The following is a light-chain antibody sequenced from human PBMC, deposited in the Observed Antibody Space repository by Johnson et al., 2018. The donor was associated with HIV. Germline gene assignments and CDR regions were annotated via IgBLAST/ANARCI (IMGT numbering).Light chain of an antibody. CDR3: GIWDASLSPLYV. Sequence: QPVLTQPPSVSAAPGQRVTISCSGGIANIGNNYVSWYQQLPGTAPKLLIYEHNKRPSGIPDRFSGSKSGATATLGITGLQTGDEADYYCGIWDASLSPLYVFGSGTTITVL. J-gene: IGLJ1*01. CDR2: EHN. CDR1: IANIGNNY. V-gene: IGLV1-51*02.